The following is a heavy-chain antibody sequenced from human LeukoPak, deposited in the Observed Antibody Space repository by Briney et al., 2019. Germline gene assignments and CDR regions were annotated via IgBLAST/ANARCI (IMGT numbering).Heavy chain of an antibody. D-gene: IGHD6-13*01. Sequence: GGSLRLSCAASGFTFSSYVMHWVRQAPGKGLERVAVISYDGSNKYYADSVKGRFTISRDNSKNTLYLQMNSLRAEDTAVYYCARESAPVIAAAGTGWFDPWGQGTLVTVSS. CDR1: GFTFSSYV. CDR3: ARESAPVIAAAGTGWFDP. CDR2: ISYDGSNK. V-gene: IGHV3-30*04. J-gene: IGHJ5*02.